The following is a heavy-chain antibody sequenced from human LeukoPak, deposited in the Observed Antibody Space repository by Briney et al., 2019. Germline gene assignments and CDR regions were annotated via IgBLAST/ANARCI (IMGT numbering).Heavy chain of an antibody. CDR2: IYTSGST. J-gene: IGHJ4*02. CDR3: ARVGDYYGSGPYFDY. Sequence: PSETLSLTCTVSGDSISSRSYYWSWIRQPAGKGLEWIGRIYTSGSTNYNPSLKSRVTMSVDTSKNQFSLKLSSVTAADTAVYYCARVGDYYGSGPYFDYWGQGTLVTVSS. D-gene: IGHD3-10*01. CDR1: GDSISSRSYY. V-gene: IGHV4-61*02.